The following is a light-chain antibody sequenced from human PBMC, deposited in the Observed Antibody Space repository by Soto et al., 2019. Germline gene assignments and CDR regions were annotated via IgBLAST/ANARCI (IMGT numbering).Light chain of an antibody. CDR2: AAS. V-gene: IGKV3-20*01. CDR1: QSINSNY. Sequence: EIVLTQSPGTLSLSPGERATLSCRASQSINSNYLAWYQQKPGQAPRLLIYAASSRATGIPDRFSGSGSGTDFTLTISRLEPEDFAVYYCQQYGSSPYTFGQGTKLEIK. CDR3: QQYGSSPYT. J-gene: IGKJ2*01.